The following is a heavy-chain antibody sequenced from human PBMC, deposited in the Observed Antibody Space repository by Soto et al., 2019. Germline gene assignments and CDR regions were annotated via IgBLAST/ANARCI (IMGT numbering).Heavy chain of an antibody. CDR3: ARGGIVVTAAILGSKGSCYMEV. J-gene: IGHJ6*03. CDR2: INHSGTT. V-gene: IGHV4-34*01. CDR1: GGSFRGYY. D-gene: IGHD2-2*02. Sequence: AETLAPTFAVYGGSFRGYYWSWIRQPPGKVLELIGEINHSGTTNYNPSLKSRVTISVDTSKNQFSLKLSSVTAADTAVYYCARGGIVVTAAILGSKGSCYMEVWGKGTTVSVSS.